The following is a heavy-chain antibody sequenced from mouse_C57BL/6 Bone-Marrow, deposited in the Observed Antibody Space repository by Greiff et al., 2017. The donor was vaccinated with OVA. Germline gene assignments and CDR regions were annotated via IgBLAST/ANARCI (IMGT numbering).Heavy chain of an antibody. Sequence: QVQLKQSGPELVKPGAPVKISCKASGYAFSSSWMNWVKQRPGKGLEWIGRIYPGDGDTNYNGKFKGKATLTADKSSSTAYMQLSSLTSEDSAVYFCARGATVVVDYFDYWGQGTTLTVSS. J-gene: IGHJ2*01. CDR1: GYAFSSSW. D-gene: IGHD1-1*01. V-gene: IGHV1-82*01. CDR3: ARGATVVVDYFDY. CDR2: IYPGDGDT.